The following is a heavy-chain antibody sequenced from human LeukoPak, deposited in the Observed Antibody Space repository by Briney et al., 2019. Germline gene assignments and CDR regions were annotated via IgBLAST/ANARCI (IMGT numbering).Heavy chain of an antibody. V-gene: IGHV4-59*10. Sequence: SETLSLTCAVYGGSFSGYYWSWIRQPAGKGLEWIGRIYTSGSTNYNPSLKSRVTMSVDTSKNQFSLKLSSVTAADTAVYYCASSRYYDFWSGYSNFDYWGQGTLVTVSS. D-gene: IGHD3-3*01. CDR3: ASSRYYDFWSGYSNFDY. J-gene: IGHJ4*02. CDR2: IYTSGST. CDR1: GGSFSGYY.